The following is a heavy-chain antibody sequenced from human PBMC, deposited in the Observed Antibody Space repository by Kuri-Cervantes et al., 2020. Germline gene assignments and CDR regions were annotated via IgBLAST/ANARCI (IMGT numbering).Heavy chain of an antibody. V-gene: IGHV3-9*01. CDR3: AKVYYSGYYYYMDV. CDR1: GFTFGNYA. Sequence: SLKISCAASGFTFGNYAMHWVRQAPGKGLEWVSSISWNSGTKGYADSVKGRFTISRDNSKNTLYLQMNSLRAEDTAVYYCAKVYYSGYYYYMDVWGKGTTVTVSS. CDR2: ISWNSGTK. J-gene: IGHJ6*03. D-gene: IGHD2-15*01.